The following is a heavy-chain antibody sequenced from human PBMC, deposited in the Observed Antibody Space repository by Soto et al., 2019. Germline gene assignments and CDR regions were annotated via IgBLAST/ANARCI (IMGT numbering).Heavy chain of an antibody. D-gene: IGHD6-19*01. CDR1: GGSFSGYY. J-gene: IGHJ4*02. V-gene: IGHV4-34*01. Sequence: ERLSRSCSVYGGSFSGYYWSWIRQPPGKGLEWIGEINHSGSTNYNPSLKSRVTISVDTSKNQFSLKLSSVTAADTAVYYCARGYSSGCFDYWGQGTLVTVS. CDR3: ARGYSSGCFDY. CDR2: INHSGST.